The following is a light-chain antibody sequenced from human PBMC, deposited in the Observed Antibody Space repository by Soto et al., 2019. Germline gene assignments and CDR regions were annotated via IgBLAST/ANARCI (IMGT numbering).Light chain of an antibody. Sequence: QSALAQPASVSGSPGQSITISCTGTSTDVGAYNYVAWYQQHPGKAPKLIIYEVTNRPSGVSYRFSASKSGNTASLTISGLHSEDEADYYCISYTGKSASYVFGTGTRSPS. J-gene: IGLJ1*01. CDR1: STDVGAYNY. CDR2: EVT. V-gene: IGLV2-14*01. CDR3: ISYTGKSASYV.